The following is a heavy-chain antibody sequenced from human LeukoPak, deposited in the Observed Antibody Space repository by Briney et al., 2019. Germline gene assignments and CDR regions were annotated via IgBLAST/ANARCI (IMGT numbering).Heavy chain of an antibody. D-gene: IGHD3-16*01. CDR2: ISSDGDST. CDR1: GFTFSNYI. J-gene: IGHJ6*03. V-gene: IGHV3-64*01. Sequence: GGSLRLSCAASGFTFSNYIMHWVRQAPGKGLEYVSVISSDGDSTYYANSVKGRFTISRDNSKNTLYLQMGSLRAEDMAVYYCAKEGAPSYYYYMDVWGKGTTVTISS. CDR3: AKEGAPSYYYYMDV.